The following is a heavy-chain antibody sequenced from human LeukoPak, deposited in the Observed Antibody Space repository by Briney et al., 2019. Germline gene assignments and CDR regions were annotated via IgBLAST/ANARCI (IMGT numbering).Heavy chain of an antibody. J-gene: IGHJ6*03. D-gene: IGHD3-9*01. CDR1: GGSISSYY. CDR2: IHYTGST. CDR3: ARHLTHYDILTGYYPYYMDV. Sequence: MASETLSLTCTVSGGSISSYYWSWIRQPPGKGLEWIGYIHYTGSTNYNPSLKSRVTISVDTSKNQFSLKLSSVTAADTAVYYCARHLTHYDILTGYYPYYMDVWGKGTTVTISS. V-gene: IGHV4-59*08.